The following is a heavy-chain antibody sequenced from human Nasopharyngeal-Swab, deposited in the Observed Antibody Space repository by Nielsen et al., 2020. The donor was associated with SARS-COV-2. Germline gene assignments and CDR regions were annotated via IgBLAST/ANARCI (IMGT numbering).Heavy chain of an antibody. Sequence: GESLKISCAASGFIFSDYAMSWVRQAPGKGLEWVSDITGIGGSTYYADSVKGRFTISRDNSKNTLYLQMNSLRAEDTAVYYCAREADIVVVVAATYFDYWGQGTLVTVSS. CDR1: GFIFSDYA. CDR2: ITGIGGST. J-gene: IGHJ4*02. CDR3: AREADIVVVVAATYFDY. D-gene: IGHD2-15*01. V-gene: IGHV3-23*01.